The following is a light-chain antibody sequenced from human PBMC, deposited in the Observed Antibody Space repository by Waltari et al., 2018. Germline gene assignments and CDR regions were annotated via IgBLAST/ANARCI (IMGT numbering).Light chain of an antibody. V-gene: IGKV1-5*03. CDR2: RAS. J-gene: IGKJ1*01. CDR3: QQYDNYWT. Sequence: DIQMTQSSSTLSASVGDRVTITCRASQSITNSLAWYQQKPGKAPKLLIYRASNLESGVPSRFSGSGSGTEFTLTISSLQPDDFATYYCQQYDNYWTFGQGTKVEIK. CDR1: QSITNS.